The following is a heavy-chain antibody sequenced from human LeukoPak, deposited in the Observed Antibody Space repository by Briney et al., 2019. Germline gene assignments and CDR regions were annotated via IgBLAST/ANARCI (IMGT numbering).Heavy chain of an antibody. J-gene: IGHJ6*02. CDR1: GGSISSYY. CDR2: INHSGST. Sequence: SETLSLTCTVSGGSISSYYWSWIRQPPGKGLEWIGEINHSGSTNYNPSLKSRVTISVDTSKNQFSLKLSSVTAADTAVYYCARAVVTAMGTSYYYGMDVWGQGTTVTVSS. CDR3: ARAVVTAMGTSYYYGMDV. V-gene: IGHV4-34*01. D-gene: IGHD2-21*02.